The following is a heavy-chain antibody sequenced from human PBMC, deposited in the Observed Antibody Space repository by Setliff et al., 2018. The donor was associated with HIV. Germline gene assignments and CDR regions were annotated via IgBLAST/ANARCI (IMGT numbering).Heavy chain of an antibody. CDR2: IYHSGST. Sequence: SETLSLTCAVSGGYISSSNWWSWVRQPPGKGLEWIGEIYHSGSTKYNPSLKSRVTISVDTSKNQFSLKLSSVTAADTAVYYCARRGFWSDGRAFDIWGQGTMVTVSS. V-gene: IGHV4-4*02. J-gene: IGHJ3*02. CDR1: GGYISSSNW. D-gene: IGHD3-3*01. CDR3: ARRGFWSDGRAFDI.